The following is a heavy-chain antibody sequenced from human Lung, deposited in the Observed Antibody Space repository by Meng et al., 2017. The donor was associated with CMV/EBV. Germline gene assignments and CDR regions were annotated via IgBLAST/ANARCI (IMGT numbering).Heavy chain of an antibody. CDR1: GVSLPSFS. Sequence: VEPVRAGSELEKPGDSVKFSCRAAGVSLPSFSMSWVRRVPGQGLGWMGWININTWNPTYAQGFTGRFVFSLDTSVSTAYLQIDSLKADDTAVYYCARGNGWRFDYWGQGTLVTVSS. CDR2: ININTWNP. CDR3: ARGNGWRFDY. J-gene: IGHJ4*02. V-gene: IGHV7-4-1*01. D-gene: IGHD6-19*01.